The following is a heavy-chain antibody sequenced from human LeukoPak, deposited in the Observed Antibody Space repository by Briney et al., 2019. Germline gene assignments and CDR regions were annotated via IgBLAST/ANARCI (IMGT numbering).Heavy chain of an antibody. D-gene: IGHD3-22*01. V-gene: IGHV4-59*01. CDR1: GGSISSYY. Sequence: SETLSLTCTVSGGSISSYYWSWIRQPPGKGLEWIGYIYYSGSTNYNPSLKSRVTISVDTSKNQFSLKLSSVTAADTAVYYCARVGGDSSGYWGFDPWGQGTPVTVSS. CDR3: ARVGGDSSGYWGFDP. J-gene: IGHJ5*02. CDR2: IYYSGST.